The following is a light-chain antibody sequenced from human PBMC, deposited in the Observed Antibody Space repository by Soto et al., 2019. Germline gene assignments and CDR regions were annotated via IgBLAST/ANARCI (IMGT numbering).Light chain of an antibody. V-gene: IGKV3-11*01. Sequence: EIVLTQSPATLSLYPGERATLSCRASQSVGSYLVWYQQKPGQAPRLLIHGASSRATGIPARFSGRGSGTDFTLTISSLEPEDFAVYYCQQRSNWPPLFGQGTRLEIK. CDR1: QSVGSY. J-gene: IGKJ5*01. CDR2: GAS. CDR3: QQRSNWPPL.